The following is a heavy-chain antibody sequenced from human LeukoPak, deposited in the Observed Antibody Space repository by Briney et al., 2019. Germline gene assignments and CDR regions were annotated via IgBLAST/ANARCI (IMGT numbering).Heavy chain of an antibody. CDR1: GGSISSSSYY. D-gene: IGHD6-19*01. Sequence: PSETLSLTCTVSGGSISSSSYYWGWIRQPPGKGLEWIGSIYTSGSTNYNPSLKSRVTMSVDTSKNQFSLKLSSVTAADTAVYYCARTDSSGWYYFDYWGQGTLVTVSS. J-gene: IGHJ4*02. CDR2: IYTSGST. V-gene: IGHV4-39*07. CDR3: ARTDSSGWYYFDY.